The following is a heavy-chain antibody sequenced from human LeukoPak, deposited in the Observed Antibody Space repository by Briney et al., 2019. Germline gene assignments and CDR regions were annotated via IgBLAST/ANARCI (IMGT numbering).Heavy chain of an antibody. CDR1: GFAFSNHG. CDR2: IWYDGSNK. CDR3: ARDQGTSTTAPKRKGRFDP. D-gene: IGHD1-1*01. J-gene: IGHJ5*02. Sequence: GGSLRLSCAASGFAFSNHGMHWVRQAPGKGLEWVALIWYDGSNKEYAESVKGRFTISRDNSKNTLYLQMNSLRDEDTAVYYCARDQGTSTTAPKRKGRFDPWGQGTLVTVSS. V-gene: IGHV3-33*01.